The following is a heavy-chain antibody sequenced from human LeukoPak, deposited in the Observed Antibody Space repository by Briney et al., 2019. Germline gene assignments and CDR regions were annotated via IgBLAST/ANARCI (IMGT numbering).Heavy chain of an antibody. V-gene: IGHV3-23*01. J-gene: IGHJ4*02. CDR3: ARGEYRYGYLIDY. CDR2: ISGSGGST. Sequence: GGSLRLSCAASGFTFSSYAMSWVRQAPGKGLEWVSAISGSGGSTYYADSVKGRFTISRDNSKNTLYLQMNSLRAEDTAVYYCARGEYRYGYLIDYWGQGTLVTVSS. CDR1: GFTFSSYA. D-gene: IGHD5-18*01.